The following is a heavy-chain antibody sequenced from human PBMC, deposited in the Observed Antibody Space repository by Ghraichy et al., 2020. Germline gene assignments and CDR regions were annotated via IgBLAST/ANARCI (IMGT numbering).Heavy chain of an antibody. CDR3: AKDSTAWGTSTFDY. J-gene: IGHJ4*02. D-gene: IGHD2-2*01. V-gene: IGHV3-23*01. CDR2: ISSGGGTT. Sequence: GESLNISCAASGFTFSTYAMGWVRQAPGKGLEWVSSISSGGGTTYYADSVKGRFTISRGTSKSAVYLEMNSLRTEDTAVYYCAKDSTAWGTSTFDYWGQGTLYTVSS. CDR1: GFTFSTYA.